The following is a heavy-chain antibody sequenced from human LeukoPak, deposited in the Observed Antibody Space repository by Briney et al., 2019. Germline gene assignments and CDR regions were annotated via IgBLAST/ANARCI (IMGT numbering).Heavy chain of an antibody. V-gene: IGHV3-23*01. CDR2: ISGSGGST. J-gene: IGHJ4*02. D-gene: IGHD6-13*01. CDR1: GFTFSSYA. CDR3: AKDRGGWYAAYYFDY. Sequence: GGSLRLSCAACGFTFSSYAMSWVRQARGKGLEWVSAISGSGGSTYYADYVKGRFTISRDNSKNTLYLQMNSLRAEDTAVYYCAKDRGGWYAAYYFDYWGQGTLVTVSS.